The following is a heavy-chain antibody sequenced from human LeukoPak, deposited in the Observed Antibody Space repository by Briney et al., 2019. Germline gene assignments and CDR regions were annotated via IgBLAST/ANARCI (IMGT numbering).Heavy chain of an antibody. CDR1: GFTFSSYA. CDR3: ARDRRDDYGDYGPSNY. V-gene: IGHV3-30-3*01. CDR2: ISYDGSNK. Sequence: PGGSLRLSCAASGFTFSSYAMHWVRQAPGKGLEWVAVISYDGSNKYYADSVKGRFTISRDNSKNTLYLQMNSLRAEDTAVYYCARDRRDDYGDYGPSNYWGQGTLVTVSS. J-gene: IGHJ4*02. D-gene: IGHD4-17*01.